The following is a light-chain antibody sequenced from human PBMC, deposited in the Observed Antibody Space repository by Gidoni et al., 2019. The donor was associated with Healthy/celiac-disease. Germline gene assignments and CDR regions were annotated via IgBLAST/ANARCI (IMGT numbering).Light chain of an antibody. CDR2: AAA. Sequence: DIQMTKSTSSMSASVGDRVTITCRAGQSISSYLNLYQQKPGKAPNLLIYAAASMQSGVPPRFSGSGSATDFSLTISSLQPQDFATYYCQQSYSTPITFGQXTRLEIK. CDR1: QSISSY. V-gene: IGKV1-39*01. J-gene: IGKJ5*01. CDR3: QQSYSTPIT.